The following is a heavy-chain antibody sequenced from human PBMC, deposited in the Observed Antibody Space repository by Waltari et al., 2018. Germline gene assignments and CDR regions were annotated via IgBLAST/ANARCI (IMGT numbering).Heavy chain of an antibody. J-gene: IGHJ3*02. Sequence: QVQLVQSGAEVKKPGASVKASCKASGYTFTSYAMHWVRQAPGQRLEWMGWINAGNGNTKYSQKFQGRVTITRDTSASTAYMELSSLRSEDTAVYYCARGYCSGGSCYWDDAFDIWGQGTMVTVSS. CDR3: ARGYCSGGSCYWDDAFDI. V-gene: IGHV1-3*01. CDR2: INAGNGNT. D-gene: IGHD2-15*01. CDR1: GYTFTSYA.